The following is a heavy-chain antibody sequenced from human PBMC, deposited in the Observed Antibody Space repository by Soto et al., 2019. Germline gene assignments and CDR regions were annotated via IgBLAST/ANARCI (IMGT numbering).Heavy chain of an antibody. CDR2: IPTSGSTI. CDR3: ARRGDYSDY. J-gene: IGHJ4*02. CDR1: GFTFSDYN. Sequence: EVQLVESGGGLVQPGGSLRLSCAASGFTFSDYNMNWVRQAPGKGLEWISYIPTSGSTIYYADSVKGRFTISRDNAKNSLYLQMNSLRDEDTAVYYCARRGDYSDYWGQGTLVTVSS. V-gene: IGHV3-48*02.